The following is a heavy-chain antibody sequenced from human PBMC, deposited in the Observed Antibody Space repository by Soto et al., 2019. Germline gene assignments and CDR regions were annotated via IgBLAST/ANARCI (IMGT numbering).Heavy chain of an antibody. CDR2: IWYDGSNK. V-gene: IGHV3-33*01. D-gene: IGHD3-22*01. CDR1: GFTFSSYG. CDR3: ARVGHYYDSSGYYYYYYYYGMDV. J-gene: IGHJ6*02. Sequence: GGSLRLSCAASGFTFSSYGMHWVRQAPGKGLEWVAVIWYDGSNKYYADSVKGRFTISRDNSKNTLYLQMNSLRAEDTAVYYCARVGHYYDSSGYYYYYYYYGMDVWAQGTTVTVSS.